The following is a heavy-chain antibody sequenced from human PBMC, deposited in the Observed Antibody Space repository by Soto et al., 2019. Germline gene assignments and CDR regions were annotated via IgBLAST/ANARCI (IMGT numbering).Heavy chain of an antibody. CDR1: GYTFTSYY. CDR3: ARDLGELQGPNYFDY. CDR2: INPSGGST. Sequence: ASVKVSCKASGYTFTSYYMHWVRQAPGQGLEWMGIINPSGGSTSYAQKFQGRVTMTRDTSTSTVYMGLSSLRSEDTAVYYCARDLGELQGPNYFDYWGQGTLVTVSS. D-gene: IGHD1-26*01. J-gene: IGHJ4*02. V-gene: IGHV1-46*01.